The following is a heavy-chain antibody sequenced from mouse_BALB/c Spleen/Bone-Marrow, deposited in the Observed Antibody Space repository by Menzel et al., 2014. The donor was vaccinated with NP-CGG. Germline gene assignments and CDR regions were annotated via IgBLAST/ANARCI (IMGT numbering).Heavy chain of an antibody. J-gene: IGHJ2*01. CDR1: GFNFSSNG. V-gene: IGHV5-6-3*01. CDR3: ARGLDY. CDR2: INTNGGNT. Sequence: EVQLVESGGGLVQPGGSLKLSCAASGFNFSSNGMSWVRQTPDKRLELVATINTNGGNTYYPDSVKGRFTISRDNAKNTLYLQMSSLKSEDTAMYYCARGLDYWGQGATPTVSS.